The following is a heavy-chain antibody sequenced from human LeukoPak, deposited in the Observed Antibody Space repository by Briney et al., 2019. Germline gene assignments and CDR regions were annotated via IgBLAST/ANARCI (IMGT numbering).Heavy chain of an antibody. CDR1: GFTFDDYA. Sequence: GRSLRLSCAASGFTFDDYAMHWVRQAPGKGLEWVSGISWNSGSIGYADSVKGRFTISRDNAKNSLYLQMNSLRAEDTAVYYCARQNRDIVVVPAAIYYYYMDVWGKGTTVTVSS. J-gene: IGHJ6*03. D-gene: IGHD2-2*01. CDR2: ISWNSGSI. V-gene: IGHV3-9*01. CDR3: ARQNRDIVVVPAAIYYYYMDV.